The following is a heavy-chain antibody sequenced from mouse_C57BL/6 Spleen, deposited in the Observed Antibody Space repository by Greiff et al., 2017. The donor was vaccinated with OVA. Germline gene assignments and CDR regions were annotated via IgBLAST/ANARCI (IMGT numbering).Heavy chain of an antibody. D-gene: IGHD2-10*01. CDR2: ISDGGSYT. Sequence: EVLLVESGGGLVKPGGSLKLSCAASGFTFSSYAMSWVRQTPEQRLEWVATISDGGSYTYYPDNVKGRFTISRDNAKNKLYLQMSQLKDEDTDMYDCARGPTMVYFDYWGQGTTLTVSS. CDR3: ARGPTMVYFDY. V-gene: IGHV5-4*01. CDR1: GFTFSSYA. J-gene: IGHJ2*01.